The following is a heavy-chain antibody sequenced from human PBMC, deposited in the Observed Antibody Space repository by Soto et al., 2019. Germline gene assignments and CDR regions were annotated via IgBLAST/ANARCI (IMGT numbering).Heavy chain of an antibody. CDR3: ARGQNDFWSGYYYYGMDV. J-gene: IGHJ6*02. Sequence: PSETLSLTCTVSGGSISSGGYYWSWIRQHPGKGLEWIGYIYYSGSTYYNPSLKSRVTISVDTSKNQFSLKLSSVTAADTAVYYCARGQNDFWSGYYYYGMDVWGQGTTVTVSS. V-gene: IGHV4-31*03. CDR1: GGSISSGGYY. CDR2: IYYSGST. D-gene: IGHD3-3*01.